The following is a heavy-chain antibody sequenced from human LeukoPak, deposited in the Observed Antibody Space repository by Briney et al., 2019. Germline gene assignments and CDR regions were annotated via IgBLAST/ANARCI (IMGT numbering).Heavy chain of an antibody. D-gene: IGHD2-2*01. V-gene: IGHV3-74*01. CDR1: GFTFSSYS. CDR3: ARGPSVIVVVPAAGNWFDP. CDR2: INTDGSST. J-gene: IGHJ5*02. Sequence: GGSLRLSCAASGFTFSSYSMNWVRQAPGKGLVWVSRINTDGSSTSYADSVKGRFTISRDNAKNTLYLQMNSLRAEDTAVYYCARGPSVIVVVPAAGNWFDPWGQGTLVTVSS.